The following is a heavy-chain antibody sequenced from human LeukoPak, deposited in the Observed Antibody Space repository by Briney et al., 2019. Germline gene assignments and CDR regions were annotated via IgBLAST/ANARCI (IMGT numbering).Heavy chain of an antibody. Sequence: GASVKVSCKASGYTFTGYYMHWVRQAPGQGLEWMGWINPNSGGTNYAQKFQGRVTMTRDTSISTAYMELSRLRSDDTAVYYCARSGRVTGYYRSNWFDPWGQGTLVTVSS. CDR3: ARSGRVTGYYRSNWFDP. CDR2: INPNSGGT. J-gene: IGHJ5*02. D-gene: IGHD3-9*01. CDR1: GYTFTGYY. V-gene: IGHV1-2*02.